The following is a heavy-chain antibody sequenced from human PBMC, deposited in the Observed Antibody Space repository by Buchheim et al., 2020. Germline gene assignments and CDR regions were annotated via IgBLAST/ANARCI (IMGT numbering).Heavy chain of an antibody. Sequence: EVQLVESGGGLVQPGGSLRLSCAASGFTFSSYDMHWVRQATGKGLEWVSAIGTAGDTYYPGSVKGRFTISRENAKSSLYLQMNSLRAGDTAVYYCAIGPWKWELLLGSAYYGMDVWGQGTT. V-gene: IGHV3-13*04. CDR1: GFTFSSYD. CDR2: IGTAGDT. CDR3: AIGPWKWELLLGSAYYGMDV. J-gene: IGHJ6*02. D-gene: IGHD1-26*01.